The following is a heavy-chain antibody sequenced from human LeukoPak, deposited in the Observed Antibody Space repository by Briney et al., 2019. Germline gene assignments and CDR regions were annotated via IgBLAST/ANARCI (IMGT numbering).Heavy chain of an antibody. J-gene: IGHJ5*02. V-gene: IGHV4-34*01. Sequence: PETLSLTCAVYGGSFSGYYWSWIRQPPGKGLEWIGEINHSGSTNYNPSLKSRVTISVDTSKNQFSLKLSSVTAADTAVYYCARGRNTAMVRVPAALNWFDPWGQGTLVTVSS. D-gene: IGHD5-18*01. CDR1: GGSFSGYY. CDR2: INHSGST. CDR3: ARGRNTAMVRVPAALNWFDP.